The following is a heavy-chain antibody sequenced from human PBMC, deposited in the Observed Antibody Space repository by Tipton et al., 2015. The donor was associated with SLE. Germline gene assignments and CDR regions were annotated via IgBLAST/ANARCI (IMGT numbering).Heavy chain of an antibody. CDR1: GYSISRGYY. Sequence: TLSLTCAVSGYSISRGYYWGWVRQPPGKGLEWIGGIYYGGPSYYNPSLKSRVTISVDTSKNQFSLKLSSVTAADTAVYYCARGPLVGATGGRDFDYWGQGTLVTVSS. J-gene: IGHJ4*02. CDR3: ARGPLVGATGGRDFDY. V-gene: IGHV4-38-2*01. D-gene: IGHD1-26*01. CDR2: IYYGGPS.